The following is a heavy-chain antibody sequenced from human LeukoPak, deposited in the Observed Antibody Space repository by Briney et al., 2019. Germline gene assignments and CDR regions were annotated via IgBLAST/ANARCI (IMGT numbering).Heavy chain of an antibody. CDR3: VKEQGSGYYRVADY. V-gene: IGHV3-23*01. D-gene: IGHD5-12*01. CDR1: KFTFSNYA. J-gene: IGHJ4*02. CDR2: ISGSGFST. Sequence: GGSLRLSCAASKFTFSNYAMSWVRQAPGKGLEWVSGISGSGFSTNYADSVKGRFTISRDNSKNTLYLQMNTLRVEDTAVYHCVKEQGSGYYRVADYWGQGTLVTVSS.